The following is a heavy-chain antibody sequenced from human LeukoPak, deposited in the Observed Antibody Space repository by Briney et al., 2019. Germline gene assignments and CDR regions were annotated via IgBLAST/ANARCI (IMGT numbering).Heavy chain of an antibody. CDR1: GGTFSSYA. CDR2: ISPIFGTA. CDR3: ARDERMGEQWLVQGGNYYYGMDV. J-gene: IGHJ6*02. Sequence: SVKVSCKASGGTFSSYAISWVRQAPGQGLEWMGGISPIFGTANYAQKFQGRVTITADESTSTAYMELSSLRSEDTAVYYCARDERMGEQWLVQGGNYYYGMDVWGQGTTVTVSS. V-gene: IGHV1-69*13. D-gene: IGHD6-19*01.